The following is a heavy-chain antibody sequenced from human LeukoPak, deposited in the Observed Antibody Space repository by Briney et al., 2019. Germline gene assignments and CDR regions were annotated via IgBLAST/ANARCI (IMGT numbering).Heavy chain of an antibody. CDR3: ARSRVRGVMGYYGMDV. CDR2: ISAYNGNT. J-gene: IGHJ6*02. CDR1: GYTFTSYG. D-gene: IGHD3-10*01. V-gene: IGHV1-18*01. Sequence: ASVKVSCKASGYTFTSYGISWVRQAPGQGLEWMGWISAYNGNTNYAQKLQGRVTMTTDTSTSTAYMELRSLRSDDTAVYYCARSRVRGVMGYYGMDVWGQGTTVTVSS.